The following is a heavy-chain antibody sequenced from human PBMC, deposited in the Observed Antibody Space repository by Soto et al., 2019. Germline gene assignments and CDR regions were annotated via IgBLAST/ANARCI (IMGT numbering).Heavy chain of an antibody. V-gene: IGHV1-18*01. J-gene: IGHJ5*02. CDR3: ARGRAAAGTEGSRFDP. Sequence: GASVKVSCKASGYTFTSYGISWVRQAPGQGLEWMGWISAYNGNTNYAQKLQGRVTMTTDTSTSTAYMELRSLRSDDTAVYYCARGRAAAGTEGSRFDPWGQGTLVTVSS. D-gene: IGHD6-13*01. CDR1: GYTFTSYG. CDR2: ISAYNGNT.